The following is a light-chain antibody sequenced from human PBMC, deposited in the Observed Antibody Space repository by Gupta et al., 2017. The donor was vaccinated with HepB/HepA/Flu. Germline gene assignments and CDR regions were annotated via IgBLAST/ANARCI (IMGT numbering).Light chain of an antibody. V-gene: IGLV1-40*01. CDR3: QSDDSSMSGSV. J-gene: IGLJ3*02. Sequence: QSVLTPPPSVSGVPGQTITISCTGSSSNFGAGYDVHWYQQLPGTAPKLLIYVNNNRPSGVSDRFSGSKAATSASLIITGLKDEDEADYYCQSDDSSMSGSVFGGGTKLTVL. CDR2: VNN. CDR1: SSNFGAGYD.